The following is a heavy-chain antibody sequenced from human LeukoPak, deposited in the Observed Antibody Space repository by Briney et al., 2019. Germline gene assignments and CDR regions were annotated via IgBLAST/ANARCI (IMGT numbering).Heavy chain of an antibody. CDR3: ARVAAAGMGFDY. J-gene: IGHJ4*02. Sequence: PGGSLRLSCAASGFTFSSYAMHWVRQAPGKGLEYVSAISSNGGSTYYANSVKGRFTISRDNSKNTLYLQMGSLRAEDMAVYYCARVAAAGMGFDYWGQGTLVTVSS. V-gene: IGHV3-64*01. CDR1: GFTFSSYA. D-gene: IGHD6-13*01. CDR2: ISSNGGST.